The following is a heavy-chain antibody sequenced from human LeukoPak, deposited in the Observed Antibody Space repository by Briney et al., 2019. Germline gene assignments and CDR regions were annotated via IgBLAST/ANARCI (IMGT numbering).Heavy chain of an antibody. CDR3: ARKWRSQNAFDI. Sequence: GGSLRLSCAASAFTFSRYSMNWVRQAPGKGLEWVSSISSSSSYIYYADSVKGRFTISRDNAKNSLYLQMNSLRAEDTAVYYCARKWRSQNAFDIWGQGTMVTVSS. CDR2: ISSSSSYI. D-gene: IGHD2-8*01. J-gene: IGHJ3*02. V-gene: IGHV3-21*01. CDR1: AFTFSRYS.